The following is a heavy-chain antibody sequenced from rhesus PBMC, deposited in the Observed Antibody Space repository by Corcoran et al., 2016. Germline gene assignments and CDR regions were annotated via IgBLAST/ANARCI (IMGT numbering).Heavy chain of an antibody. J-gene: IGHJ2*01. CDR3: ARGPRAWYFDL. CDR1: GGSISSSYYY. Sequence: QVQLQESGPGLVKPSETLSLTCAVSGGSISSSYYYWSWIRQAPGKGLEWMGYNVGSSPRTHYTPSLQSRVTISRATSKNQFSLKLSSVTAAGTAVYYCARGPRAWYFDLWGPGTPITISS. D-gene: IGHD6-13*01. CDR2: NVGSSPRT. V-gene: IGHV4-122*01.